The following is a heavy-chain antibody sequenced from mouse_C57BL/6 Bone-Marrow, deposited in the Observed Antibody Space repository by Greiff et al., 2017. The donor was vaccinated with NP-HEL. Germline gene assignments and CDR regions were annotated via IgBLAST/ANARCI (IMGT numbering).Heavy chain of an antibody. D-gene: IGHD2-3*01. V-gene: IGHV5-9-1*02. CDR3: TRDDRGLAY. J-gene: IGHJ3*01. CDR1: GFTFSSYA. CDR2: ISSGGDYI. Sequence: EVQVVESGEGLVKPGGSLKLSCAASGFTFSSYAMSWVRQTPEKRLEWVAYISSGGDYIYYADTVKGRFTISRDNARNTLYLQMSSLKAEDTAMYYCTRDDRGLAYWGQGTLVTVSA.